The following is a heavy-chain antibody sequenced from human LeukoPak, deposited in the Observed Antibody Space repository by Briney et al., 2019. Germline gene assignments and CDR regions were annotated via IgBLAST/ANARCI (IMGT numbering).Heavy chain of an antibody. D-gene: IGHD1-14*01. V-gene: IGHV4-61*01. Sequence: KPSETLSLTCTVSGGSVSSGSYYWSWIRQPPGKGLEWIGYIYYSGSTNHNPSLKSRVTISVDTSKNQFSLKLSSVTAADTAVYYCARDTTPTGGDAFDIWGQGTMVTVSS. CDR3: ARDTTPTGGDAFDI. J-gene: IGHJ3*02. CDR1: GGSVSSGSYY. CDR2: IYYSGST.